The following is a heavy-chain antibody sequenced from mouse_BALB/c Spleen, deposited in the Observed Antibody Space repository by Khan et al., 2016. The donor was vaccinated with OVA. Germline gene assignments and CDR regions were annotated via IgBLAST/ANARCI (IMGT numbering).Heavy chain of an antibody. V-gene: IGHV2-3*01. CDR3: TKDRGYYSVDY. CDR2: IWGDGNT. CDR1: GFSLTSYG. Sequence: QMQLEESGPGLVAPSQSLSITCTVSGFSLTSYGVSWVRQPPGKGLEWLGVIWGDGNTNFHSALRSRLSISKDNSKSTVFLKLNSLLTDDTATYYCTKDRGYYSVDYWGQGTSVTVSS. J-gene: IGHJ4*01.